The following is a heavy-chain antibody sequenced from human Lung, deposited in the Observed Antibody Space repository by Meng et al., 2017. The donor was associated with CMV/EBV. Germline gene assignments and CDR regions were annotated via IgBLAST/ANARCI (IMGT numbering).Heavy chain of an antibody. CDR1: GCGFSSYW. CDR3: AAVTLTFDF. V-gene: IGHV3-7*01. D-gene: IGHD2-15*01. Sequence: GGSXRLSCVASGCGFSSYWMTGVRQAPGKGLGWVASIKQDGSEKYYVDSVKGRFTISRDNANNSLYLQMNSLRAEDTAVYYCAAVTLTFDFWCQGTMVTVSS. CDR2: IKQDGSEK. J-gene: IGHJ3*01.